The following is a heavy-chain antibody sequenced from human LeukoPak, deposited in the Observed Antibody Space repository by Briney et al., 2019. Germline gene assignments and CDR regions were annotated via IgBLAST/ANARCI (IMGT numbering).Heavy chain of an antibody. CDR3: ASHLSISTGCPTY. CDR1: GYSFARYW. CDR2: ISSGTADI. Sequence: GESLKISCMGSGYSFARYWMAWVRQMPGKALEWRGVISSGTADITYSLSFQGHVPLSAEKSDNPLSLHWRPLKAAHTALFYFASHLSISTGCPTYWGQGTLVTVSS. J-gene: IGHJ4*02. V-gene: IGHV5-51*01. D-gene: IGHD2-2*01.